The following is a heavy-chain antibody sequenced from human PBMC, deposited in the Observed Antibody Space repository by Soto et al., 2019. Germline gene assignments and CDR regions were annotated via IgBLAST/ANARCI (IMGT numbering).Heavy chain of an antibody. CDR1: GFTFSNYA. J-gene: IGHJ4*02. CDR2: ISSSSSTI. CDR3: ARDVDADFRTDFDY. Sequence: GGSLRLSCSASGFTFSNYAMSWVRQAPGKGLEWVSYISSSSSTIYYADSVKGRFTISRDNAKNSVYLEMDSLRAEDTALYYCARDVDADFRTDFDYWGRGTLVT. V-gene: IGHV3-48*01. D-gene: IGHD4-17*01.